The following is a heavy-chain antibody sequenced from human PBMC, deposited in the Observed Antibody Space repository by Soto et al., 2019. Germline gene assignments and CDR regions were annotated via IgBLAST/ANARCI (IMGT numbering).Heavy chain of an antibody. CDR2: INPILSMS. CDR1: GDTFTFYS. CDR3: ASSYGSGYRAFDY. J-gene: IGHJ4*02. D-gene: IGHD3-10*01. V-gene: IGHV1-69*02. Sequence: QVQLVQSGAEVKKPGSSVRASCKASGDTFTFYSINWVRQAPGLGLEWMGRINPILSMSTYAQRFQGRVTMTADKSTSTAYMELSSLRSEDTAMYYCASSYGSGYRAFDYWGQGALVTGSS.